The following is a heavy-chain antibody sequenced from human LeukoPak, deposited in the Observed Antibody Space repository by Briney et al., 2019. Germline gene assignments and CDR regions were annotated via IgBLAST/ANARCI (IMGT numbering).Heavy chain of an antibody. CDR1: GDSISSNSYY. CDR3: ARVTRTGYYGDY. D-gene: IGHD3/OR15-3a*01. CDR2: LHYSGST. J-gene: IGHJ4*02. Sequence: SETLSLTCSVSGDSISSNSYYWAWIRQPPGKGLEWIGSLHYSGSTYYHPSLKSRVTISVATSKKQFSLNLSSVTAADTAVYFCARVTRTGYYGDYWGQGTLVTVSS. V-gene: IGHV4-39*07.